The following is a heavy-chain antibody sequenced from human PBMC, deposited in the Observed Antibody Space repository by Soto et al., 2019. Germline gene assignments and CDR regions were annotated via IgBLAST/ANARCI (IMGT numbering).Heavy chain of an antibody. D-gene: IGHD1-20*01. CDR3: ARGLTAFDP. CDR1: SGSISSNY. V-gene: IGHV4-59*01. Sequence: SETLSLTCTVSSGSISSNYWSWIRQPPGKGLEWIGCIYYSGSTNYNPSLKSRVTISVDTSKNQFSLKLTSVTAADTAVYYCARGLTAFDPWGQGTLVTVSS. CDR2: IYYSGST. J-gene: IGHJ5*02.